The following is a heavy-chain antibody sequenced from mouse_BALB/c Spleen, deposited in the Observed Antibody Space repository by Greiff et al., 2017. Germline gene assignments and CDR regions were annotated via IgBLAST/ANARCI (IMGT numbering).Heavy chain of an antibody. Sequence: DVMLVESGGGLVQPGGSRKLSCAASGFTFSDYGMAWVRQAPGKGPEWVAFISNLAYSIYYADTVTGRFTISRENAKNTLYLEMSSLRSEDTAMYYCAREYGNYWYFDVWGAGTTVTVSS. V-gene: IGHV5-15*02. J-gene: IGHJ1*01. CDR3: AREYGNYWYFDV. D-gene: IGHD2-10*02. CDR1: GFTFSDYG. CDR2: ISNLAYSI.